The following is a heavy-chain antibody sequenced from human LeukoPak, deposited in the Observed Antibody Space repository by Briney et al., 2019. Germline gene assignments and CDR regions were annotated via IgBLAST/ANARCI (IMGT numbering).Heavy chain of an antibody. CDR3: ARDDGHYYDTSGYNYHY. CDR1: GFTFSSYD. V-gene: IGHV3-48*03. D-gene: IGHD3-22*01. J-gene: IGHJ4*02. Sequence: GGSLRLSCAASGFTFSSYDMNWVRQAPGKGLEWVSYISSSGSTIYYADSVKGRFTISRDNAKNSLYLQMNSLRAEDTAVYYCARDDGHYYDTSGYNYHYWGQGTLVTVSS. CDR2: ISSSGSTI.